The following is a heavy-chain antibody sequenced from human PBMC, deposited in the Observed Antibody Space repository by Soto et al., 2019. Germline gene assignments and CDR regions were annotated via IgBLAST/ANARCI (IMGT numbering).Heavy chain of an antibody. CDR2: ISGYNSIT. D-gene: IGHD6-13*01. J-gene: IGHJ4*02. CDR1: GYTFSSYG. CDR3: ARAFGSTDY. V-gene: IGHV1-18*01. Sequence: QVLLVQSGAEVKKPGASVKVSCEASGYTFSSYGISWVRQAPGHGFEWMGWISGYNSITRYAQKFQGRVTMTTDTSTSTAYMELRSLRSDDTAVYYCARAFGSTDYWGQGTLVTVSS.